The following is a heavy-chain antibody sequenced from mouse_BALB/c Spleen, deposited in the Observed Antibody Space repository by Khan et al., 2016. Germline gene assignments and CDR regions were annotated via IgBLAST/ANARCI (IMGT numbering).Heavy chain of an antibody. D-gene: IGHD2-3*01. V-gene: IGHV2-6*02. CDR3: ARSDDGGGAMDY. Sequence: VELVESGPGLVAPSQSLSITCTVSGFSLTSYGVHWVRQPPGKGLEWLVVIWSDGSTTYNSALKSRLSISKENSKSQVFLKMNSLQTDDTAMYYCARSDDGGGAMDYWGQGTSVTVSS. CDR1: GFSLTSYG. CDR2: IWSDGST. J-gene: IGHJ4*01.